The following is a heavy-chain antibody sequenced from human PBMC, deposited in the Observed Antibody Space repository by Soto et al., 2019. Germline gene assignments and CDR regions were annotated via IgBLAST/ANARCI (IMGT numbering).Heavy chain of an antibody. CDR1: GFTFSSYD. D-gene: IGHD3-3*01. V-gene: IGHV3-13*01. J-gene: IGHJ6*03. CDR3: ARGSRYYDFWSGYSYYYYMDV. Sequence: GGSLRLSCAASGFTFSSYDMHWVRQATGKGLEWVSAIGTAGDTYYPGSVKGRFTISRENAKNSLYLQMNSLRAGDTAVYYRARGSRYYDFWSGYSYYYYMDVWGKGTTVTVSS. CDR2: IGTAGDT.